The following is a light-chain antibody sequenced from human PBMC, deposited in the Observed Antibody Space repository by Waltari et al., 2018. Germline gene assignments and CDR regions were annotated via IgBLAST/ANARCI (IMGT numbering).Light chain of an antibody. Sequence: QSALTQPASVSGSPGQSITISCTATSSAVGNFKYVSWYQQQPGKAPKLMIYEDSKRPSGVSNRFAGSKSANTASLTISGLQAEDEADYYCCSYVETWVFGGGTKLTVL. CDR3: CSYVETWV. CDR1: SSAVGNFKY. CDR2: EDS. J-gene: IGLJ3*02. V-gene: IGLV2-23*01.